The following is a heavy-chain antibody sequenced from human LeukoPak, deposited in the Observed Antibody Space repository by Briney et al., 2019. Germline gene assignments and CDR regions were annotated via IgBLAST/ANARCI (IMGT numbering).Heavy chain of an antibody. D-gene: IGHD3-22*01. Sequence: GRSLRLSCAASGFTFDDYAMHWVRQAPGKGLEWVSGIRWNSGSIGNADSVKGRFTISRDNAKNSLYLQMNSLRAEDTALYYCAKSSGGDSSGSLDVWGKGTTVTVSS. CDR2: IRWNSGSI. CDR3: AKSSGGDSSGSLDV. J-gene: IGHJ6*04. CDR1: GFTFDDYA. V-gene: IGHV3-9*01.